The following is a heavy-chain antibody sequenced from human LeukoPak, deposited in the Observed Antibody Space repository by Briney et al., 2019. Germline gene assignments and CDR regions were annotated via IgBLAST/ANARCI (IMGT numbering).Heavy chain of an antibody. CDR1: GYSISSGYY. J-gene: IGHJ6*03. CDR3: ATIPIVVVPAAMGDYYYYYMDV. CDR2: IYHSGST. D-gene: IGHD2-2*01. Sequence: KPSETLSLTCAVSGYSISSGYYWGWIRQPPGKGLEWIGSIYHSGSTYYNPSLKSRITISVDTSKNQFSRKLSSVPAADTAVYYCATIPIVVVPAAMGDYYYYYMDVWGKGTTGTVSS. V-gene: IGHV4-38-2*01.